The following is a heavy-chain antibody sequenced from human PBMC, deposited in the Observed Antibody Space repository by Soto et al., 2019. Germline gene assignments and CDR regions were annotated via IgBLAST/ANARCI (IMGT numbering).Heavy chain of an antibody. Sequence: PGGSLRLSCAASVFTFSSYAMHWVRQAPGKGLEWVAVISYDGSNKYYADSVKGRFTISRDNSKNTLYLQMNSLRAEDTAVYYCARDLGSGYDSYYYYGMDVWGQGTTVTVSS. CDR1: VFTFSSYA. V-gene: IGHV3-30-3*01. CDR2: ISYDGSNK. CDR3: ARDLGSGYDSYYYYGMDV. D-gene: IGHD5-12*01. J-gene: IGHJ6*02.